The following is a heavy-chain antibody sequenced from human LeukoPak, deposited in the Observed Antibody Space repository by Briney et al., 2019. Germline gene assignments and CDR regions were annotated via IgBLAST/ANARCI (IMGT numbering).Heavy chain of an antibody. V-gene: IGHV4-39*07. CDR3: ASLISYAFDI. CDR1: GGSISSINYY. CDR2: IYYSGST. J-gene: IGHJ3*02. D-gene: IGHD3-16*01. Sequence: SETLSLTCSVSGGSISSINYYWGWIRQPPGQGLEWIGSIYYSGSTYYNPSLKSRVTISVDTSKNQFSLKLSSVTAADTAVYYCASLISYAFDIWGQGTMVTVSS.